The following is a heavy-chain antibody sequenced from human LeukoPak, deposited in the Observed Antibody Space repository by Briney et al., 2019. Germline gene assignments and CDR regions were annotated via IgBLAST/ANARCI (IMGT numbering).Heavy chain of an antibody. V-gene: IGHV6-1*01. CDR2: TYYRSKWYN. D-gene: IGHD6-13*01. J-gene: IGHJ4*02. CDR1: GDSVSSNSAA. CDR3: ARGQQLVDY. Sequence: SQTLSLTCAISGDSVSSNSAAWNWLRQSPSRGLEWLGRTYYRSKWYNDYAVSVKSPITITPDTSKNQFSLQLNSVTPEDTAVYYCARGQQLVDYWGQGTLVTVSS.